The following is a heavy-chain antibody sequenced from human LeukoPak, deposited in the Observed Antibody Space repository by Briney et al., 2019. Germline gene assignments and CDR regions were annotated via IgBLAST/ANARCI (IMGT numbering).Heavy chain of an antibody. J-gene: IGHJ5*02. Sequence: SETLTLTCTVSGGSISSYYWSWIRQPPGKGLEWIGYIYYSGSTNYNPSLKSRVTISVDTSKNQFSLKLSSVTAADTAVYYCARDLAYYYGSGSYWGNWFDPWGQGTLVTVSS. CDR2: IYYSGST. V-gene: IGHV4-59*01. CDR3: ARDLAYYYGSGSYWGNWFDP. CDR1: GGSISSYY. D-gene: IGHD3-10*01.